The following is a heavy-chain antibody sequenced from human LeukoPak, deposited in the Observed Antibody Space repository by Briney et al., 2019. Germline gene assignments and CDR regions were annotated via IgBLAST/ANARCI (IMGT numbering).Heavy chain of an antibody. CDR1: GFTFSSYA. CDR3: AKRPGYYYDSSGYYQPTDY. Sequence: GGSLRLSCAASGFTFSSYAMSWVRQAPGKGLEWVSAISGSGGSTYCADSVKGRFTISRDNSKNTLYLQMNSLRAEDTAVYYCAKRPGYYYDSSGYYQPTDYWGQGTLVTVSS. CDR2: ISGSGGST. V-gene: IGHV3-23*01. J-gene: IGHJ4*02. D-gene: IGHD3-22*01.